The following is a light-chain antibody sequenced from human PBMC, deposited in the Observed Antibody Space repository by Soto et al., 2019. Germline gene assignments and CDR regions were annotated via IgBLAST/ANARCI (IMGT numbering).Light chain of an antibody. CDR3: HQKYRLPLT. J-gene: IGKJ1*01. CDR1: QSISTY. CDR2: GAS. Sequence: DIEMTQSPSSLSASVGDRVTITCRASQSISTYLNWYQKKPGKAPKSLIYGASTLQSGVSSRFSGSGSGTDFTLNISSLQPEDFATYFCHQKYRLPLTFGQGTKVDIK. V-gene: IGKV1-39*01.